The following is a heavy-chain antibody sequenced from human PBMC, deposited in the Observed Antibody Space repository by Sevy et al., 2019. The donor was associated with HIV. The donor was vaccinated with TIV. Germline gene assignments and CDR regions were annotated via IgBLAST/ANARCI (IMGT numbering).Heavy chain of an antibody. D-gene: IGHD3-9*01. CDR2: IRYDGSNK. Sequence: GGSLRLSCAASGFTFSSYGMHWVRQAPGKGLEWVAFIRYDGSNKYYADSVKGRFTISRDNSKNTLYLQMNSLRAEDTAVYYCAKDIFPGVYYYGMDVWGQGTTVTVPS. CDR1: GFTFSSYG. J-gene: IGHJ6*02. V-gene: IGHV3-30*02. CDR3: AKDIFPGVYYYGMDV.